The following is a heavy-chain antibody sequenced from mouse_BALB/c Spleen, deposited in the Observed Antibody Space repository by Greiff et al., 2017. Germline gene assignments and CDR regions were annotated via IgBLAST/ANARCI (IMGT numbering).Heavy chain of an antibody. CDR1: GFTFNTYA. CDR3: VREGGPAMDY. J-gene: IGHJ4*01. Sequence: EVMLVESGGGLVQPKGSLKLSCAASGFTFNTYAMNWVRQAPGKGLEWVARIRSKSNNYATYYADSVKDRFTISRDDSQSMLYLQMNNLKTEDTAMYYCVREGGPAMDYWGQGTSVTVSS. CDR2: IRSKSNNYAT. D-gene: IGHD3-3*01. V-gene: IGHV10-1*02.